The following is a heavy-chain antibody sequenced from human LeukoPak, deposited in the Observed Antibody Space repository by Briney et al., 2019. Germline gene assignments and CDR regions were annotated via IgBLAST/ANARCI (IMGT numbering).Heavy chain of an antibody. CDR1: GFTFSSYA. J-gene: IGHJ4*02. CDR2: ISYDGSNK. Sequence: GGSLRLSCAASGFTFSSYAMHWVRQAPGKGLEWVAVISYDGSNKYYADSVEGRFTISRDNSKNTLYLQMNSLRAEDTAVYYCARYSSGFDYWGQGTLVTVSS. V-gene: IGHV3-30-3*01. CDR3: ARYSSGFDY. D-gene: IGHD6-19*01.